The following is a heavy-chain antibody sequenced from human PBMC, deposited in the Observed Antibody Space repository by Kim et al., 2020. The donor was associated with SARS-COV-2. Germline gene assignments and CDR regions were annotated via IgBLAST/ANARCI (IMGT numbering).Heavy chain of an antibody. Sequence: GGSLRLSCGASGFTFSDSAMHWVCRASGKGLERVGCISSKGNGYATAYSASVRGRYTLSRDDSRNTAYLQMNSLKTEDTAVYYCTRVPGTTLAFWAALDLWGQGTMLAVSS. D-gene: IGHD1-1*01. CDR2: ISSKGNGYAT. J-gene: IGHJ3*01. V-gene: IGHV3-73*01. CDR1: GFTFSDSA. CDR3: TRVPGTTLAFWAALDL.